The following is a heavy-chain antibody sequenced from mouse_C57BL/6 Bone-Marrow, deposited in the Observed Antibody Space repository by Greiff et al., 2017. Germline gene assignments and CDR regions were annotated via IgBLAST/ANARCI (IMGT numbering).Heavy chain of an antibody. CDR1: GYTFTNYW. J-gene: IGHJ1*03. CDR3: ARRPDGDWYFDV. CDR2: IYPGGGFT. Sequence: QVQLKQSGAELVRPGTSVKMSCKASGYTFTNYWIGWAKQRPGHGLEWIGVIYPGGGFTNYNEKFKGKATLTANKSSSPAYMQFSRLTSEDSAIYYCARRPDGDWYFDVWGTGTTVTVSS. V-gene: IGHV1-63*01.